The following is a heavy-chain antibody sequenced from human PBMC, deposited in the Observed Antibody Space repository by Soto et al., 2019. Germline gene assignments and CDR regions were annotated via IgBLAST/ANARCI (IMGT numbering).Heavy chain of an antibody. V-gene: IGHV1-8*01. CDR3: ARGRNGMDV. CDR2: MNPNSGNT. CDR1: GDPFSNYD. J-gene: IGHJ6*02. Sequence: QVQLVQSGAEVKKPGASVKVSCKASGDPFSNYDIKWVRQATGQGLEWMGWMNPNSGNTGSARKFQGRVTMTRNTAISTAYMERSSLRADVTAVYYCARGRNGMDVWGQGTTVTVSS.